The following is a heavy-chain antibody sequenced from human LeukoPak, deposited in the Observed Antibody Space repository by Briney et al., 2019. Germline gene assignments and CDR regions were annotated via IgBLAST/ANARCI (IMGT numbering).Heavy chain of an antibody. J-gene: IGHJ2*01. V-gene: IGHV3-7*01. CDR2: IRQDGIEQ. Sequence: GGSLRLSCTASGFIFSTYWMTWVRQAPGMGLEWVANIRQDGIEQFYVDSVKGRFTISRDNADNSLYLQLNSLRAEDTAVYYRARVRTEWYIDLWGRGTLVTVSS. CDR1: GFIFSTYW. CDR3: ARVRTEWYIDL. D-gene: IGHD1-1*01.